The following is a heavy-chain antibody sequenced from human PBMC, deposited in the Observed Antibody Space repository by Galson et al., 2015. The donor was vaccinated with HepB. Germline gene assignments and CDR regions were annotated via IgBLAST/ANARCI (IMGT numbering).Heavy chain of an antibody. J-gene: IGHJ3*02. V-gene: IGHV3-74*01. D-gene: IGHD1-1*01. CDR2: INKDGSDT. CDR1: GFTFSSYW. Sequence: SLRLSCAASGFTFSSYWMHWVRHAPGKGLVWVSRINKDGSDTTYADSVKGRFTTSRDNAKNTLYLQMNSLRAEDTAVFYCVRESIGGSTTDAFDIWGQGTMVTVSS. CDR3: VRESIGGSTTDAFDI.